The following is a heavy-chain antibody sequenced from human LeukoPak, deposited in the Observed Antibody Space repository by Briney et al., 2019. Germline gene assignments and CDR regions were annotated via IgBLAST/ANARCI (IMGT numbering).Heavy chain of an antibody. CDR1: GFTFSIYA. CDR3: AKDPLVKGLEGVYYYYGMDV. Sequence: GGSLRLSCAASGFTFSIYAMNWVRQAPGKGLEWVSAISGSGGSTYYADSVKGRFTISRDNSKNTLYLQMNSLRAEDTAVYYCAKDPLVKGLEGVYYYYGMDVWGQGTTVTVSS. J-gene: IGHJ6*02. V-gene: IGHV3-23*01. D-gene: IGHD3-9*01. CDR2: ISGSGGST.